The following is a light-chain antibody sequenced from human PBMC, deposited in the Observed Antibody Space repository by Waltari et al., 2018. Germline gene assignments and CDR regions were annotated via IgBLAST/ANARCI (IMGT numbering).Light chain of an antibody. V-gene: IGKV1-5*03. CDR2: KAS. Sequence: DIQMTQSPSSLSASVGDRVTITCRASQSVNSWLAWYQQKPGKAPKLLIYKASSLEGGVPSRFSGSGSGTEFTLTINSLQPDDSATYYCQQYSTYSTFGQGTKVEIK. CDR3: QQYSTYST. CDR1: QSVNSW. J-gene: IGKJ1*01.